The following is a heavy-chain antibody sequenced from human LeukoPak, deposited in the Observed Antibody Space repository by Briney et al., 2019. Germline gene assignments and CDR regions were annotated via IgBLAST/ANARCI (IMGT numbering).Heavy chain of an antibody. D-gene: IGHD3-22*01. CDR3: AKDRPYYDNSGNQRSGAFQL. Sequence: GRSLRLSCAASGFTFSSYGMHWVRQAPGKGLEWGAVISYDGSNKYYADSVKGRFTISRDNSKSTLYLQMNSLRAEDRAVYYCAKDRPYYDNSGNQRSGAFQLWGQGTLVTVSS. V-gene: IGHV3-30*18. CDR2: ISYDGSNK. CDR1: GFTFSSYG. J-gene: IGHJ1*01.